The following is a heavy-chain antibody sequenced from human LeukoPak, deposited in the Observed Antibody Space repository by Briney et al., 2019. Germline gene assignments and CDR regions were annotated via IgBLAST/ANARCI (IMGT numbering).Heavy chain of an antibody. J-gene: IGHJ4*02. CDR2: INHSGST. CDR1: GGSFSGYY. V-gene: IGHV4-34*01. D-gene: IGHD6-19*01. CDR3: ARSRPIYSSVWVSSGAYDY. Sequence: AETLSLTCAVYGGSFSGYYWSWIRQPPGKGLEWIGEINHSGSTNYNPSLKSRVTISVDTSKNQFSLKLSSVTAADTAVYYCARSRPIYSSVWVSSGAYDYWGQGTLVTVSS.